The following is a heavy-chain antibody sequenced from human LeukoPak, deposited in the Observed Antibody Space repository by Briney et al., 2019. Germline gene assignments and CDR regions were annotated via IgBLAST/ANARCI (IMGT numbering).Heavy chain of an antibody. J-gene: IGHJ4*02. CDR2: IIPIFGTA. D-gene: IGHD3-22*01. Sequence: SVKVSCKASGGTFSSYAISWVRQAPGQGPEWMGGIIPIFGTANYAQKFQGRVTITADESTSTAYMELSSLRSEDTAVYYCARVLSYDSSRHPFDYWGQGTLVTVSS. CDR1: GGTFSSYA. V-gene: IGHV1-69*13. CDR3: ARVLSYDSSRHPFDY.